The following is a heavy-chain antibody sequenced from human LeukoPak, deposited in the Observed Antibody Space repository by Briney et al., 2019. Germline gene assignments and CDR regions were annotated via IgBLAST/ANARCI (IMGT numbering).Heavy chain of an antibody. V-gene: IGHV1-58*02. D-gene: IGHD2-2*01. CDR3: AAARHCSSTSCYEY. CDR1: GFTFTSSA. J-gene: IGHJ4*02. CDR2: IVVGSGNT. Sequence: SVKVSCKASGFTFTSSAMQWVRQARGQRLEWIGWIVVGSGNTNYAQKFQERVTITRDMSTSTAYMELSSLRSEDTAVYYCAAARHCSSTSCYEYWGQGTLVTVFS.